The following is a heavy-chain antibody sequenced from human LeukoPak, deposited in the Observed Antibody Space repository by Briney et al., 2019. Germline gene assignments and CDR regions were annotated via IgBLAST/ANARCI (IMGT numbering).Heavy chain of an antibody. CDR2: ISYDGSNK. J-gene: IGHJ4*02. CDR1: GFTFSSYG. D-gene: IGHD3-10*01. V-gene: IGHV3-30*18. Sequence: GGSLRLSCAASGFTFSSYGMHWVRQAPGKGLEWVAVISYDGSNKYYADSVKGRFTISRDNSKNTLYLQMNSLRAEDTAVYYCAKRYGSGSYYWLSQTGDYWGQGTLVTVSS. CDR3: AKRYGSGSYYWLSQTGDY.